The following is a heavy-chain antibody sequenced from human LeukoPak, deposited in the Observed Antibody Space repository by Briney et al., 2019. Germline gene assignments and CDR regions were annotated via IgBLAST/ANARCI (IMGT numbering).Heavy chain of an antibody. Sequence: GGSLRLSCAASGFTFSSYAMSWVRQAPGKGLEWVSSISSSSSYIYYADSVKGRFTISRDNAKNSLYLQMNSLRAEDTAVYYCARDYGGLSPLNWFDPWGQGTLVTVSS. D-gene: IGHD2-2*01. J-gene: IGHJ5*02. CDR2: ISSSSSYI. CDR3: ARDYGGLSPLNWFDP. CDR1: GFTFSSYA. V-gene: IGHV3-21*01.